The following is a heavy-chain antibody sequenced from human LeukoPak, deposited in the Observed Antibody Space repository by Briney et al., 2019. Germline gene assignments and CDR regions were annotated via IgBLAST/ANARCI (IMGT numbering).Heavy chain of an antibody. CDR2: IIPIFGTA. Sequence: SVKVSCKASGDTFTTYDINWVRQAPGQGLEWMGGIIPIFGTANYAQKFQGRVTITTDESTSTAYMELSSLRSEDTAVYYCASDYYDRSGYRFDYWGQGTLVTVSS. J-gene: IGHJ4*02. D-gene: IGHD3-22*01. CDR1: GDTFTTYD. V-gene: IGHV1-69*05. CDR3: ASDYYDRSGYRFDY.